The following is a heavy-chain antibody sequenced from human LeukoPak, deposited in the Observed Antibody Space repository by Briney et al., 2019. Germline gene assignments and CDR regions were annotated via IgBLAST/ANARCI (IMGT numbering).Heavy chain of an antibody. J-gene: IGHJ5*02. Sequence: SETLSLTCTVSGDSMSNSNSYWAWNRQPPGKGLEWIGSIYYDGKTYYSPSLRSRVTISVDRSKNQFSLKLSSVTAADTAVYYCARGSLWFGESSPYNWFDPWGQGTLVTVSS. D-gene: IGHD3-10*01. V-gene: IGHV4-39*07. CDR1: GDSMSNSNSY. CDR3: ARGSLWFGESSPYNWFDP. CDR2: IYYDGKT.